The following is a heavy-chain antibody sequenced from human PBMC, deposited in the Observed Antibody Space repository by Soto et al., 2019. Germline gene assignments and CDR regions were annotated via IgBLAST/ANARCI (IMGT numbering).Heavy chain of an antibody. CDR2: FVSGATTI. J-gene: IGHJ4*02. V-gene: IGHV3-11*01. D-gene: IGHD2-2*01. CDR1: GITFSDYY. Sequence: QVQLVESGGGLVKPGGSLRLSCAASGITFSDYYMSWIRQAPGKGLEWVSVFVSGATTIHYADSVRGRFTISRDNAMNSLFLQMTRLRAENTAVYYCATGRADTVVVTAAMRWGYWGQGTLVTVSS. CDR3: ATGRADTVVVTAAMRWGY.